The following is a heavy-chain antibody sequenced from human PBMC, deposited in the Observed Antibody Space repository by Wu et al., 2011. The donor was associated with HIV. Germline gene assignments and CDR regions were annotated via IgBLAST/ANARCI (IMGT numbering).Heavy chain of an antibody. J-gene: IGHJ6*02. Sequence: QVQLVQSGAEVKKPGSSVKVSCKASGDTFSGYALNWVRQAPGQGLEWMGGIIPVFGTVHYAQKFQGRVTISADSSTNTAYMEVGSLRLDDTAVYYCARGTIVGATGDYYYGMDVWGQGDNGHRLF. CDR1: GDTFSGYA. D-gene: IGHD1-26*01. CDR3: ARGTIVGATGDYYYGMDV. V-gene: IGHV1-69*12. CDR2: IIPVFGTV.